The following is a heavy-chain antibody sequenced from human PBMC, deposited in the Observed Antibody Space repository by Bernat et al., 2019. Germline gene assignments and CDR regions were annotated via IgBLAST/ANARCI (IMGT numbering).Heavy chain of an antibody. J-gene: IGHJ4*01. D-gene: IGHD3-22*01. CDR2: ISGGGGTT. CDR1: GFPFNSYG. CDR3: AKDHYYDSSGYPIY. V-gene: IGHV3-23*01. Sequence: EVQLLESGGGLVQPGGSLRLSCAASGFPFNSYGMSWVRQAPGKGLEWVSAISGGGGTTYYADSVKGRFTISRDNSKNTLYLQMNSLRAEDTAVYYCAKDHYYDSSGYPIYWGLGALVTVSS.